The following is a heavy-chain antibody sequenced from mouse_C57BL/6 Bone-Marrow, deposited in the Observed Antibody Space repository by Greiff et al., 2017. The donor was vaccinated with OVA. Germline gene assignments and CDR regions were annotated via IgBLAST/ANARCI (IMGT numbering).Heavy chain of an antibody. D-gene: IGHD2-3*01. CDR3: AKRWLGFAY. Sequence: EVQLVESGGDLVKPGGSLKLSCAASGFTFSSYGMSWVRQTTDKRLEWVATISSGGSYTYYPDSVKGRFTISRDNAKNTLYLQMSSLKSEDTAMYYCAKRWLGFAYWGQGTLVTVSA. CDR2: ISSGGSYT. J-gene: IGHJ3*01. CDR1: GFTFSSYG. V-gene: IGHV5-6*01.